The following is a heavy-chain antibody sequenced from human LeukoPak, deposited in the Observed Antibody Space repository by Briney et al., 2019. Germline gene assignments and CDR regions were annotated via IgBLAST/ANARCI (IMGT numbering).Heavy chain of an antibody. CDR2: IIPIFGTA. D-gene: IGHD6-13*01. CDR3: ARGRSIAAAGTA. Sequence: GASVKVSCKASGRTFSSYAISWVRQAPGQGLEWMGGIIPIFGTANYAQKFQGRVTINADESTSTAYMELSSLRSEDTAVYYCARGRSIAAAGTAWGQGTMVTVSS. V-gene: IGHV1-69*13. J-gene: IGHJ3*01. CDR1: GRTFSSYA.